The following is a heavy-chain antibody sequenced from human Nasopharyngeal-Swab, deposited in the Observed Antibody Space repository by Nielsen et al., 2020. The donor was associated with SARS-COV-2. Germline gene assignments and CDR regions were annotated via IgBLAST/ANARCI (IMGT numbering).Heavy chain of an antibody. D-gene: IGHD6-25*01. V-gene: IGHV3-33*01. CDR3: ARDPPFSGWTLES. CDR2: IWYDGSEK. J-gene: IGHJ4*02. CDR1: GFSFRDSA. Sequence: GESLKISCAASGFSFRDSAMHLVRQAPGKGLGLVAVIWYDGSEKYSVDSVKGRFTISSDNPKNTLYLQMNSLSAEDTAVYYCARDPPFSGWTLESWGQGTLVTVSS.